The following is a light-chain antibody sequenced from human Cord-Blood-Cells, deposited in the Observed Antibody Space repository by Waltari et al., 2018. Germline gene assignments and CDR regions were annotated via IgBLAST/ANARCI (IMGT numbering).Light chain of an antibody. V-gene: IGLV2-14*01. Sequence: QSALTQPAHVPGSSALSTTISCTGTSSDLGAYNSVPWYQQHPGKAPKLMIYDVSNRPSVVSNRFSGSKSGNTASLTISGLQAEDEADYYCSSYTSSSTVVFGGGTKLTVL. J-gene: IGLJ2*01. CDR2: DVS. CDR1: SSDLGAYNS. CDR3: SSYTSSSTVV.